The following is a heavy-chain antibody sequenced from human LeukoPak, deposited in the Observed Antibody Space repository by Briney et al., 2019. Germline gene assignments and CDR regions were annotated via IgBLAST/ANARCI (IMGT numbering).Heavy chain of an antibody. CDR1: GGSISSYY. CDR2: IYYSGST. Sequence: PSETLSLTCTVSGGSISSYYWSWIRQPPGKGLEWIGYIYYSGSTNYNPSLKSRVTISVDTSKNQFSLKLSSVTAADTAVYYCARTLRNYYDSSGYPYYYYYMDVWGKGTTVTVSS. V-gene: IGHV4-59*01. D-gene: IGHD3-22*01. CDR3: ARTLRNYYDSSGYPYYYYYMDV. J-gene: IGHJ6*03.